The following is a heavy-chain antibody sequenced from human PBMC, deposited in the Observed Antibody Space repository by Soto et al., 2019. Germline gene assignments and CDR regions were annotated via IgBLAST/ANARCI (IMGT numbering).Heavy chain of an antibody. CDR1: GDSIWSGDKY. V-gene: IGHV4-30-4*02. CDR3: ARVPSPLHLSYDMDV. J-gene: IGHJ6*02. CDR2: IFSSGTT. Sequence: PSETXSLTCTFSGDSIWSGDKYWSWIRQAPGKGLEWIGYIFSSGTTYYNPSLKSRLTMSVDTSQNQFSLKLNSVTAADTAVYFCARVPSPLHLSYDMDVWGQGATVTVSS.